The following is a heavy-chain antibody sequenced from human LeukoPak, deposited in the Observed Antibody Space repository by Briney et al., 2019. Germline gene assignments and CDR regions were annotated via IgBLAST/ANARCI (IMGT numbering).Heavy chain of an antibody. D-gene: IGHD5-18*01. CDR1: GYSISSGYY. CDR3: ARVTAMVPSDAFDI. V-gene: IGHV4-38-2*02. Sequence: SETLSLTCTVSGYSISSGYYWGWIRQPPGKGLEWIGSIYHSGSTYYNPSLKSRVTISVDTSKNQFSLKLSSVTAADTAVYYCARVTAMVPSDAFDIWGQGTMVTVSS. J-gene: IGHJ3*02. CDR2: IYHSGST.